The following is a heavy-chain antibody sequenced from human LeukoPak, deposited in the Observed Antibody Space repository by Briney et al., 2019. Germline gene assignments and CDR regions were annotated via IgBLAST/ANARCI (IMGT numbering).Heavy chain of an antibody. Sequence: PSETLSLTCTVSGGSISSSSYYWSWIRQPPGKGLEWIGEINHSGSTNYNPSLKSRVTISVDTSKNQFSLKLSSVTAADTAVYYCARAWSLYYYYYGMDVWGQGTTVTVSS. J-gene: IGHJ6*02. D-gene: IGHD2-8*02. V-gene: IGHV4-39*07. CDR2: INHSGST. CDR3: ARAWSLYYYYYGMDV. CDR1: GGSISSSSYY.